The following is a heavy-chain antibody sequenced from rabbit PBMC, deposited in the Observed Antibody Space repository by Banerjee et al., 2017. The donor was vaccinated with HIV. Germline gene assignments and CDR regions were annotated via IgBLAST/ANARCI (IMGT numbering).Heavy chain of an antibody. CDR3: AKWGDSNYYEINL. CDR1: GFSFSNKYV. CDR2: INTSTGNT. J-gene: IGHJ4*01. V-gene: IGHV1S45*01. D-gene: IGHD8-1*01. Sequence: LEESGGGLVKPEGSLTLSCTASGFSFSNKYVMCWVRQAPGKGLEWIACINTSTGNTVYASWAKGRFTISKTSSTTVTLQMTSLTAADTATYFCAKWGDSNYYEINLWGPGTLVTVS.